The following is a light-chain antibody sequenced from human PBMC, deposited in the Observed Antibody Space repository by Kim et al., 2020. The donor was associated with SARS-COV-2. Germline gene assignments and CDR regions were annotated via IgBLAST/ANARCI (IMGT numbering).Light chain of an antibody. CDR3: QAWDTTRGV. V-gene: IGLV3-1*01. CDR2: QDS. Sequence: SVSPGQTASITCSGDKLADKSISWYQQRPGQSPLLVIYQDSRRPSGIPERFSGSNSRDTATLTISETQAVDEADYYCQAWDTTRGVFGGGTKVTVL. J-gene: IGLJ1*01. CDR1: KLADKS.